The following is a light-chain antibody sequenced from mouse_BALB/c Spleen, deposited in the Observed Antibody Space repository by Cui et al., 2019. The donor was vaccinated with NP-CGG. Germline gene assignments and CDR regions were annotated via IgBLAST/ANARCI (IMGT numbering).Light chain of an antibody. CDR1: TGPVTTSNY. J-gene: IGLJ1*01. Sequence: QAVVTQESALTTSPGETVTLTCRSSTGPVTTSNYANWVQEKPDHLFTGLIGGTNNRAPGVPARFSGSLIRDKAALTITGAQTEDEAIYFCALWYSNHWVFGGGTKLTVL. CDR3: ALWYSNHWV. CDR2: GTN. V-gene: IGLV1*01.